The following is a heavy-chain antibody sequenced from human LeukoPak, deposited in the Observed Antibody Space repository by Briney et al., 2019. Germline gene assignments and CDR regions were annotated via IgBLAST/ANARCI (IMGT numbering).Heavy chain of an antibody. D-gene: IGHD3-3*01. J-gene: IGHJ6*04. V-gene: IGHV3-73*01. CDR1: GFTFSGSA. Sequence: AGSLRLSCAASGFTFSGSAMHWVRQAPGKGLDWVGRIRSKANSYATAYAASVKGRFTISRDDSKNTAYLQMNSLKTQETDVYYCRQITIPDVCGKRCSATVSS. CDR3: RQITIPDV. CDR2: IRSKANSYAT.